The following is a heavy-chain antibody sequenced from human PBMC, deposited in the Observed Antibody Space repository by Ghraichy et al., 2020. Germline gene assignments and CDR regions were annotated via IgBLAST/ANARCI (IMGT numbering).Heavy chain of an antibody. CDR3: ARGGWDCSGGSCYLAVYNYYYYGMDV. CDR2: IYSGGST. CDR1: GFTVSSNY. V-gene: IGHV3-53*01. D-gene: IGHD2-15*01. J-gene: IGHJ6*02. Sequence: GGSLRLSCAASGFTVSSNYMSWVRQAPGKGLEWVSVIYSGGSTYYADSVKGRFTISRDNSKNTLYLQMNSLRAEDTAVYYCARGGWDCSGGSCYLAVYNYYYYGMDVWGQGTTVTVSS.